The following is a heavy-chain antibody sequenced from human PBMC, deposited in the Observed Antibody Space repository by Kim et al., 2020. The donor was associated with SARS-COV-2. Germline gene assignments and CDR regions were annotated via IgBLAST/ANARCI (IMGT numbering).Heavy chain of an antibody. CDR3: AGVCSGRDHGAFDL. Sequence: ASVKVSCKASGYTFTSYAMHWVRQAPGQRLEWMGWIDAGNGNTKYSQKFQGRVTFTRDTSASTAYMELSSLRSEDTAVYYCAGVCSGRDHGAFDLWGQGTMVTVSS. CDR2: IDAGNGNT. J-gene: IGHJ3*01. V-gene: IGHV1-3*01. D-gene: IGHD2-15*01. CDR1: GYTFTSYA.